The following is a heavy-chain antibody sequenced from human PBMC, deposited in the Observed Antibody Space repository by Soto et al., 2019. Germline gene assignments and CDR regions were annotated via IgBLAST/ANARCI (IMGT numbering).Heavy chain of an antibody. Sequence: PSETLSLTCTVSGGSISSSDYYWSWIRQPPGKGLEWIGYIYYSGSTNYNPSLKSRVTISVDTSKNQFSLKLSSVTAADTAVYYCARGLRYCSSTSCYEGYYYYYYYMDVWGKGTTVTVSS. CDR2: IYYSGST. V-gene: IGHV4-30-4*01. CDR3: ARGLRYCSSTSCYEGYYYYYYYMDV. J-gene: IGHJ6*03. D-gene: IGHD2-2*01. CDR1: GGSISSSDYY.